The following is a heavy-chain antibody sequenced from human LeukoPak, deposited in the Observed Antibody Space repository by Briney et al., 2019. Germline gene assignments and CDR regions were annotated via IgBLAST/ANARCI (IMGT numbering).Heavy chain of an antibody. Sequence: PSETLSLTCAVYGGSFSGYYWSWIRQPPGKGLEWIGEINHSGSTNYNPSLKSQVTISVDTSKNQFSLKLSSVTAADTAVYYCARAQDFDYWGQGTLVTVSS. CDR1: GGSFSGYY. CDR3: ARAQDFDY. V-gene: IGHV4-34*01. J-gene: IGHJ4*02. CDR2: INHSGST.